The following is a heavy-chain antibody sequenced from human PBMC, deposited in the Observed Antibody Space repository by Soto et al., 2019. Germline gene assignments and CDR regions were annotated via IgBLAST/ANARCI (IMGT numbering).Heavy chain of an antibody. CDR1: GYTFTSYA. J-gene: IGHJ4*02. CDR2: INAGNGNT. Sequence: QVQLVQSGAEVKKPGASVKVSCKASGYTFTSYAIHWVRQAPGQRLEWMGWINAGNGNTKYSQKFQGRVTITRDTSACAAYMELSSLRPEDTAVYYCASGSGTYSPDYWGQGTLVTVSS. D-gene: IGHD1-26*01. CDR3: ASGSGTYSPDY. V-gene: IGHV1-3*01.